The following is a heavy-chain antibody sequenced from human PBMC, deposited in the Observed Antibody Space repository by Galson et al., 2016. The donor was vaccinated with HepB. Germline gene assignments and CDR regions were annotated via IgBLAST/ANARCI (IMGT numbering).Heavy chain of an antibody. Sequence: SLRLSCAASGFTFSSYAMHWVRQAPGKGLEWVAVISYDGSDKYYADAVKGRFTISRDNSKNTLYLEMHSLRAEDTALFYCVREYYDSSGLYSDRSFDYWGQGTLVTVSS. CDR3: VREYYDSSGLYSDRSFDY. CDR1: GFTFSSYA. J-gene: IGHJ4*02. V-gene: IGHV3-30-3*01. D-gene: IGHD3-22*01. CDR2: ISYDGSDK.